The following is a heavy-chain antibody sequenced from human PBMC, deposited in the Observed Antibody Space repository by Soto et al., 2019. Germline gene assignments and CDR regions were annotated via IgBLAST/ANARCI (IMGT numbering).Heavy chain of an antibody. Sequence: EVQLVETGGGLIQPGGSLRLSGAASGLIVSTNYMNWVRQAPAKGLEWVSVLYSGGSTHYAGSVKGRFIISRDNSKNTLYLQMNSLRAEDTAVYYCARDRPGDEGDAFYIWGHGTLVTVSS. CDR1: GLIVSTNY. CDR3: ARDRPGDEGDAFYI. CDR2: LYSGGST. V-gene: IGHV3-53*02. D-gene: IGHD3-10*01. J-gene: IGHJ3*02.